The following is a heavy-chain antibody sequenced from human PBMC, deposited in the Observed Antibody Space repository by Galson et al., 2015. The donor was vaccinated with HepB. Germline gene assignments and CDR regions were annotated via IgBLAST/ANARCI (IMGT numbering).Heavy chain of an antibody. J-gene: IGHJ4*02. V-gene: IGHV3-74*01. CDR1: GFTVNRYW. Sequence: SLRLSCAVSGFTVNRYWMHWVRQAPGKGLVWVARINSDGSGTAYADFVRGRFTISRDNARKRLYLQMNGLKVEDTAVYYCARDPGGGGYELDYWGQGTQVSVSS. D-gene: IGHD5-12*01. CDR2: INSDGSGT. CDR3: ARDPGGGGYELDY.